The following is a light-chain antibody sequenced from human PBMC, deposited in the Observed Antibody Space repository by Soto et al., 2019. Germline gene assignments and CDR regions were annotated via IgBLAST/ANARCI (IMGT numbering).Light chain of an antibody. J-gene: IGKJ1*01. CDR1: QSAGNF. Sequence: EIVMTQPPATLSVSPGETASLSCRASQSAGNFLAWYQQKPGQAPRLLIYGASTRATGVPGRFSGTGSGTEFTLTISSLQSEDSAVYYCQQYNHWWTFGQGTKVDIK. V-gene: IGKV3-15*01. CDR3: QQYNHWWT. CDR2: GAS.